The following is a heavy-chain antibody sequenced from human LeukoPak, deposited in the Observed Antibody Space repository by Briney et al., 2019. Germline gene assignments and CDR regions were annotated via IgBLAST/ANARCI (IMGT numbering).Heavy chain of an antibody. Sequence: GSLRLSCAASGFTVSSNYMSWVRQAPGKGLEWVSVIWRGDGTYYADSVRGRFTISRDNSKNTLYLQMSSLRAEDSAVYYCAKANLYDILTGYYNFNLWGQGTLVTVSS. J-gene: IGHJ5*02. CDR3: AKANLYDILTGYYNFNL. D-gene: IGHD3-9*01. CDR1: GFTVSSNY. CDR2: IWRGDGT. V-gene: IGHV3-53*01.